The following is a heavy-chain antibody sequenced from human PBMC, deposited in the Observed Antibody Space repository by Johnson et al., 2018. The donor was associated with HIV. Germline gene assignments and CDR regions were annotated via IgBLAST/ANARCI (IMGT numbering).Heavy chain of an antibody. CDR1: GFAFSNYG. V-gene: IGHV3-30*02. Sequence: QVQLVESGGGLVQPGGSLRLSCAASGFAFSNYGLHWVRQSPGRGLEWVAFIRYDESDKYYADSVKGRFTMSRDNSKNTLYLQMNGLRAEDTAVYYCPRGPGLVAAFGSWGQGTMVTVSS. CDR2: IRYDESDK. D-gene: IGHD6-19*01. CDR3: PRGPGLVAAFGS. J-gene: IGHJ3*02.